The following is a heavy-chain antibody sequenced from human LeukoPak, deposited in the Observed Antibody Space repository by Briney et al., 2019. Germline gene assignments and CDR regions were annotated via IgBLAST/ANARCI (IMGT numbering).Heavy chain of an antibody. CDR1: GFTVSTNY. CDR3: ARDLVVDSALGY. CDR2: LYSDGST. Sequence: GGSLRPSCAASGFTVSTNYMSWVRQAPGKGLEWVSILYSDGSTYYADSVKGRFTISRDNPKNTLYLQMNSLRAEDTAVYYCARDLVVDSALGYWGQGTLVTVSS. V-gene: IGHV3-53*01. D-gene: IGHD5-18*01. J-gene: IGHJ4*02.